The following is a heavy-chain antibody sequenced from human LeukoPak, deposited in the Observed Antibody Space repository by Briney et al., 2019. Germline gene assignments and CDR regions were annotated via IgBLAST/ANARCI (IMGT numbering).Heavy chain of an antibody. J-gene: IGHJ3*02. CDR1: GFTFSGYW. V-gene: IGHV3-7*04. CDR2: IKQDGSEK. Sequence: GGSLRLSCAASGFTFSGYWMSWVRQAPGKGLEWVTNIKQDGSEKYYVDSVKGRFTISRDNAKNSLFLQMNSLRAEDTAVYYCARDWQWQQLDGDAFDIWGQGTMVTVSS. D-gene: IGHD6-13*01. CDR3: ARDWQWQQLDGDAFDI.